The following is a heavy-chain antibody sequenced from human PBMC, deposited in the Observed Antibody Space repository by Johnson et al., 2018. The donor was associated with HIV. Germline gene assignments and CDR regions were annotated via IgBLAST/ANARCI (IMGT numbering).Heavy chain of an antibody. D-gene: IGHD3-22*01. J-gene: IGHJ3*02. Sequence: VQLVESGGGLVQPGGSLRLSCAASGFTFDDYGMSWVRQAPGKGLEWASGITWNGGSTGYADAVKGRFTISRDNAKNSLYLQMNSLRAEDTAVYYCAKAREYDSTGHDAFDIWGQGTMVTVSS. CDR1: GFTFDDYG. CDR2: ITWNGGST. CDR3: AKAREYDSTGHDAFDI. V-gene: IGHV3-20*04.